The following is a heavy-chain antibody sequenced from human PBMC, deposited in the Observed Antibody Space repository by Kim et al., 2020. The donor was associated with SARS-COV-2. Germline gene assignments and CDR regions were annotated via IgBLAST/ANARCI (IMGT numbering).Heavy chain of an antibody. V-gene: IGHV4-59*10. CDR3: ARYYYGSGRGDDAFDI. Sequence: SLKGRVTMSVDTSKNQFSLKLSSVTAADTAVYYCARYYYGSGRGDDAFDIWGQGTMVTVSS. D-gene: IGHD3-10*01. J-gene: IGHJ3*02.